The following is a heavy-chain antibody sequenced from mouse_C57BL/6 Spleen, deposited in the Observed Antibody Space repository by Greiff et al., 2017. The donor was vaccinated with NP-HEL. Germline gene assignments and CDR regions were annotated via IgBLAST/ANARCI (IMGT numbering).Heavy chain of an antibody. D-gene: IGHD2-5*01. V-gene: IGHV2-2*01. CDR2: IWSGGST. CDR3: ASLYYSKGGYYAMDY. CDR1: GFSLTSYG. Sequence: QVQLQQSGPGLVQPSQSLSITCTVSGFSLTSYGVHWVRQSPGKGLEWLGVIWSGGSTDYNAAFISRLSISKDNSKSQVFFKMNSLQADDTAIYYCASLYYSKGGYYAMDYWGQGTSVTVSS. J-gene: IGHJ4*01.